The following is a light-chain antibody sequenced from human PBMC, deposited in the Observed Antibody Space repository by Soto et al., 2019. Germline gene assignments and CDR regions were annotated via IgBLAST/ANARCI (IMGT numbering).Light chain of an antibody. CDR2: KVS. Sequence: DVVMTQTPLSSPVTLGQSASISCRSSQSLVHRDGNTYLTWFHQRPGQPPRLLLYKVSNRFSGVPDRFRGSGAGTDFTLIISRVDTEDVGVYYCMQLTHFPWTFGQGTKVEIK. CDR1: QSLVHRDGNTY. CDR3: MQLTHFPWT. V-gene: IGKV2-24*01. J-gene: IGKJ1*01.